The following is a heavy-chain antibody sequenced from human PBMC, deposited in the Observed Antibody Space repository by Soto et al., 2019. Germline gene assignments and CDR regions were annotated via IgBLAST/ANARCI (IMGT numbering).Heavy chain of an antibody. CDR3: ARRMAVATDDAFDD. V-gene: IGHV1-69*06. Sequence: QVQLEQSGAEVKNPGSSVTVSCKAPEDIFSNYALNWVRQAPGQGLEWLGGINPMFGSTNYAQKFQGRVTMTAFKSTSTADLELSSLTPDDTATYFCARRMAVATDDAFDDGGQGTMVTVAS. J-gene: IGHJ3*01. D-gene: IGHD6-19*01. CDR2: INPMFGST. CDR1: EDIFSNYA.